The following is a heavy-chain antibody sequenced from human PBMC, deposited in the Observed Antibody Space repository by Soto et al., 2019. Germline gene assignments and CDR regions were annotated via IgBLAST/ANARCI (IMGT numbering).Heavy chain of an antibody. Sequence: PSETLSLTCAVSGGSISSGGYSWSWIRQPPGKGLEWIGYIYHSGSTYYNPSLKSRVTISVDRSKNQFSLKLSSVTAADTAVYYCARVLRATSLLDNWFDPWGQGTLVTVSS. V-gene: IGHV4-30-2*01. CDR3: ARVLRATSLLDNWFDP. CDR1: GGSISSGGYS. CDR2: IYHSGST. D-gene: IGHD5-12*01. J-gene: IGHJ5*02.